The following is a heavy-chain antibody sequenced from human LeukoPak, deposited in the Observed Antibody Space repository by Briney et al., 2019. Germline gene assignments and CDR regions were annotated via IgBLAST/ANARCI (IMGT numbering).Heavy chain of an antibody. CDR2: IYHSGST. V-gene: IGHV4-38-2*02. D-gene: IGHD6-13*01. Sequence: SETLSLTCSVSGYAISSGYFWGWIRQPPGKGLEWIGTIYHSGSTYYNPSLKSRVTISVDTSKDQFSLKLSSVTAADTAVYYCARGYSSSWYFNWFDPWGQGTLVTVSS. CDR3: ARGYSSSWYFNWFDP. J-gene: IGHJ5*02. CDR1: GYAISSGYF.